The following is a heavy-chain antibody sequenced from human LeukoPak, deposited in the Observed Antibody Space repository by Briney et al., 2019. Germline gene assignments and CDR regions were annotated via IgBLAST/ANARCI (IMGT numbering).Heavy chain of an antibody. CDR1: GYSISSGYY. CDR3: ARVEDGYKLGVDY. J-gene: IGHJ4*02. Sequence: SETLSLTCTVSGYSISSGYYWGWIRQPPGKGLEWIGRIYTSGSTNYNPSLKSRVTISVDTSKNQFSLKLSSVTAADTAVYYCARVEDGYKLGVDYWGQGTLVTVSS. V-gene: IGHV4-38-2*02. CDR2: IYTSGST. D-gene: IGHD5-24*01.